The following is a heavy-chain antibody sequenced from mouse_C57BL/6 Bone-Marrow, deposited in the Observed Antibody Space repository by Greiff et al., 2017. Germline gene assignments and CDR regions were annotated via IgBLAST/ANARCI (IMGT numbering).Heavy chain of an antibody. CDR2: IHPNSGST. V-gene: IGHV1-64*01. CDR3: AELELFDY. D-gene: IGHD4-1*01. CDR1: GYTFTSYW. J-gene: IGHJ2*01. Sequence: QVQLQQSGAELVKPGASVKLSCKASGYTFTSYWMHWVKQRPGQGLEWIGMIHPNSGSTNYNQKFKSKATLTVDKSSSTAYMQLSSLTSEDSAIYYCAELELFDYWGQGTTLTVSS.